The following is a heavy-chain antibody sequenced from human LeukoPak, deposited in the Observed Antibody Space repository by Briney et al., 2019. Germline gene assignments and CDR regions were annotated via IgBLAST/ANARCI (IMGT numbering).Heavy chain of an antibody. CDR1: GGSISSSSYY. V-gene: IGHV4-39*01. D-gene: IGHD2-21*02. CDR3: ARPALPGPFDY. CDR2: IYYSGST. Sequence: SETLSLTCTVSGGSISSSSYYWGWIRQPPGKGLEWIGSIYYSGSTYYNPSLKSRVTISVDTSKNQFSLKLSSVTAADTAVYYCARPALPGPFDYWGQGTLVTVSS. J-gene: IGHJ4*02.